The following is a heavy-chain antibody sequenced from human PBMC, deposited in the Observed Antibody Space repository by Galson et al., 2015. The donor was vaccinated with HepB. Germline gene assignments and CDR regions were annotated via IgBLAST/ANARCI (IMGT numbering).Heavy chain of an antibody. D-gene: IGHD5-12*01. CDR3: ARDFSGYYPYYYYYMDV. J-gene: IGHJ6*03. CDR2: IKQDGSEK. V-gene: IGHV3-7*03. Sequence: SLRLSCAASGFTFSSYWMSWVRQAPGKGLEWMANIKQDGSEKYYVDSVKGRFTISRDNAKNSLYLQMNSLRAEDTAVYYCARDFSGYYPYYYYYMDVWGKGTTVTVSS. CDR1: GFTFSSYW.